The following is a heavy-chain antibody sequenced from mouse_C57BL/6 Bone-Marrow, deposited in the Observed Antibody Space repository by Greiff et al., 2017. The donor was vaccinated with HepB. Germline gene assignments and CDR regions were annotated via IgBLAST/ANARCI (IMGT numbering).Heavy chain of an antibody. Sequence: QVQLQQPGTELVKPGASVKLSCKASGYTFTSYWMHWVKQRPGQGLEWIGNINPSNGGTNYNEKFKSKAKLTVDKSSSTAYMQLSSLTSEDSAVYYCARAPPYYYGSSGWFAYWGQGTLVTVSA. CDR1: GYTFTSYW. CDR2: INPSNGGT. J-gene: IGHJ3*01. V-gene: IGHV1-53*01. D-gene: IGHD1-1*01. CDR3: ARAPPYYYGSSGWFAY.